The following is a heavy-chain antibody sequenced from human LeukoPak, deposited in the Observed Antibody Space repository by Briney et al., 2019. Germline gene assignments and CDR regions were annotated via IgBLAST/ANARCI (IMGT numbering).Heavy chain of an antibody. D-gene: IGHD5-12*01. V-gene: IGHV3-11*06. J-gene: IGHJ4*02. CDR2: IGPSGNFI. Sequence: GGSLRLSCEASGFTFSDSYMSWLRQPPGKGLESISYIGPSGNFINYADSVKGRFTISRDNSKNTLYLQMNSLRAEDTAVYYCARSAAAGRIVATFGYWGQGTLVIVSS. CDR3: ARSAAAGRIVATFGY. CDR1: GFTFSDSY.